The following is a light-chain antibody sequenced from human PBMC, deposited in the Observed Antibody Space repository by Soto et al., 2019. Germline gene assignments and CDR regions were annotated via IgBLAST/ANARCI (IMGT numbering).Light chain of an antibody. CDR1: RDITNY. CDR3: ERYDHLPS. J-gene: IGKJ4*01. CDR2: DAS. Sequence: NKNPSSLSASVGDRVTITCQASRDITNYLNWYQQKPGKAPNLLIYDASNLETGVPSRFSGSGSGTDFTFTISSLQPEDMATEFGERYDHLPSFGGGTKV. V-gene: IGKV1-33*01.